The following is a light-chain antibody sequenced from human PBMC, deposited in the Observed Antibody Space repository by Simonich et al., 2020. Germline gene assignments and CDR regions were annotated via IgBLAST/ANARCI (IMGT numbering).Light chain of an antibody. V-gene: IGKV6-21*02. J-gene: IGKJ3*01. CDR2: YAS. Sequence: EIVLTQSPDFQSVTPKEKVTITCRASQSIGCSLHWYQQKPDQSPKLLIKYASQSISGVPSRFSGSGSGTDFTLTISSLQPEDFATYYCQQSYSTPFTFGPGTKVDIK. CDR3: QQSYSTPFT. CDR1: QSIGCS.